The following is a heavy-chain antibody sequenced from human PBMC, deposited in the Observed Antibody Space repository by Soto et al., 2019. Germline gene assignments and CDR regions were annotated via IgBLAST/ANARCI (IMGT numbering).Heavy chain of an antibody. Sequence: SETLSLTCTVSGDSVSSDNYYWTWIRQPPGKGLEWIGYIYSSGSTNYSPSLKSRVTISLDTSSNQFSLKLTSVTAADTAVYYCARDIRGYSRAFDYWGQGTLVTVSS. J-gene: IGHJ4*02. CDR2: IYSSGST. CDR3: ARDIRGYSRAFDY. D-gene: IGHD5-18*01. CDR1: GDSVSSDNYY. V-gene: IGHV4-61*01.